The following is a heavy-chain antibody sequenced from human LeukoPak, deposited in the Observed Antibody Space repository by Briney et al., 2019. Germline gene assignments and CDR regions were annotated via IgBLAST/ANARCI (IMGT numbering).Heavy chain of an antibody. J-gene: IGHJ4*02. V-gene: IGHV4-39*07. D-gene: IGHD6-13*01. CDR3: ARGHSNTWYPSGLHFDY. CDR2: IYYSGST. CDR1: GGSISSSSYY. Sequence: SETLSLTCTVSGGSISSSSYYWGWIRQPPGKGLEWIGSIYYSGSTYYSPSLESRVTISIDTSRTQFSLKLNSVTAADTGVYYCARGHSNTWYPSGLHFDYWGQGTLVSVSS.